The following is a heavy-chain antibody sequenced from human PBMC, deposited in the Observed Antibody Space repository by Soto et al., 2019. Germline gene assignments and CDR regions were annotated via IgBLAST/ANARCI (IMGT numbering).Heavy chain of an antibody. D-gene: IGHD1-26*01. J-gene: IGHJ6*02. V-gene: IGHV1-24*01. CDR3: ATDRSGSYYVHYYGMDV. Sequence: ASVKVSCKVSGYTLTELSMHWVRQAPGKGLEWMGGFDPEDGETIYAQKIQGRVTMTEDTSTDTAYMELSSLRSEDTAVYYCATDRSGSYYVHYYGMDVWGQGTTVTVSS. CDR1: GYTLTELS. CDR2: FDPEDGET.